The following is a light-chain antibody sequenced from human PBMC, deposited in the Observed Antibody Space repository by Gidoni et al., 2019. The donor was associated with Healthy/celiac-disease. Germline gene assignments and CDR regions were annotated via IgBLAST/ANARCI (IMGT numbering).Light chain of an antibody. CDR3: QQRSNWPPIT. J-gene: IGKJ5*01. V-gene: IGKV3-11*01. CDR2: DAS. CDR1: QSVSSY. Sequence: EIVLTPSPATLSLSPGDRATLSCRASQSVSSYLAWYQQKPGQAPRPLIYDASNSATGMPARFSGSGAGTNFTLTIISLEPEDFSVYYCQQRSNWPPITFGQGTRLEIK.